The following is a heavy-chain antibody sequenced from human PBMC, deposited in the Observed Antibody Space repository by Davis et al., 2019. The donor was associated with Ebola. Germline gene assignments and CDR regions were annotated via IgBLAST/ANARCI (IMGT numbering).Heavy chain of an antibody. D-gene: IGHD6-19*01. CDR3: ARGSQWLGPDY. Sequence: MPSETLSLTCTVSGGSVSSSTYYWSWIRQPPGKGLEWIGYIYYSGSTNYNPSLKSRVTISVDTSKNQFSLKLGSVTAADTAVYYCARGSQWLGPDYWGQGTLVTVSS. CDR1: GGSVSSSTYY. CDR2: IYYSGST. J-gene: IGHJ4*02. V-gene: IGHV4-61*01.